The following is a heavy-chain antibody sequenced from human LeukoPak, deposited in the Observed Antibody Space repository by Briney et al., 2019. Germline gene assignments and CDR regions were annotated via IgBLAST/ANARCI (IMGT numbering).Heavy chain of an antibody. CDR3: AREKYNWNDGFDY. V-gene: IGHV1-69*06. CDR1: GGTFSSYA. CDR2: IIPIFGTA. J-gene: IGHJ4*02. Sequence: ASVKVSCKASGGTFSSYAISWVRQAPGQGLEWMGGIIPIFGTANYARKFQGRVTITADKSTSTAYMELSSLRSEDTAVYYCAREKYNWNDGFDYWGQGTLVTVSS. D-gene: IGHD1-1*01.